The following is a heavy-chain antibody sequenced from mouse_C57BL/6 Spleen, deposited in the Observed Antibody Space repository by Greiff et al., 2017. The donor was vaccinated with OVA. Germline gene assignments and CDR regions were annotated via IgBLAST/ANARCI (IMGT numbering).Heavy chain of an antibody. V-gene: IGHV1-76*01. J-gene: IGHJ3*01. D-gene: IGHD1-1*01. CDR1: GYTFTDYY. CDR3: ARSEPTGVFAY. CDR2: IYPGSGNT. Sequence: VQLQQSGAELVRPGASVKLSCKASGYTFTDYYINWVKQRPGQGLEWIARIYPGSGNTYYNEKFKGKATLTAEKSSSTAYMQLSSLTSEDSAVYFCARSEPTGVFAYWGQGTLVTVSA.